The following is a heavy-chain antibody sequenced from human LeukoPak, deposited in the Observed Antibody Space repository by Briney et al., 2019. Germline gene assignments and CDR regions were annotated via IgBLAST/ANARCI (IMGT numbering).Heavy chain of an antibody. V-gene: IGHV3-7*01. J-gene: IGHJ6*03. CDR3: ARVVPEYSSGWGYYYYMDV. CDR1: GFTFSSYW. D-gene: IGHD6-25*01. CDR2: IKQDGSEK. Sequence: GGSLRLSCAASGFTFSSYWMSWVRQAPGKGLEWVANIKQDGSEKYYVDSVKGRFTISRDNAKNSLYLQMNSLRAEDTAVYYCARVVPEYSSGWGYYYYMDVWGKGTTVTVSS.